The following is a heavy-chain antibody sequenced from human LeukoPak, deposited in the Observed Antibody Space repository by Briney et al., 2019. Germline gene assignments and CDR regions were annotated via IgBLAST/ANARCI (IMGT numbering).Heavy chain of an antibody. V-gene: IGHV4-61*02. J-gene: IGHJ4*02. Sequence: PSETLSLTCTVSGGSISSGSYYWSWIRQPAGKGLEWIGRIYTSGSTNYNPSLKSRVTISVDTSKNQFPLKLSSVTAADTAVYYCATYRGGYCSSTSCYTFDYWGQGTLVTVSS. CDR2: IYTSGST. CDR1: GGSISSGSYY. D-gene: IGHD2-2*02. CDR3: ATYRGGYCSSTSCYTFDY.